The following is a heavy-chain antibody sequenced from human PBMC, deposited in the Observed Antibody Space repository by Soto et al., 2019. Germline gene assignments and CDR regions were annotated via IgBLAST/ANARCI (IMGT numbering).Heavy chain of an antibody. V-gene: IGHV3-33*01. J-gene: IGHJ3*02. CDR2: IWYDGSNK. Sequence: QPXGSLSLSCAASGFTFSSYGMHWVCQGPGKGLEWVAVIWYDGSNKYYADSVKGRFTISRDNSKNSLYLQMKSLRAEDTAVYYCARDPPYYGDYRDAFDIWGQGTMVTVSS. CDR1: GFTFSSYG. D-gene: IGHD4-17*01. CDR3: ARDPPYYGDYRDAFDI.